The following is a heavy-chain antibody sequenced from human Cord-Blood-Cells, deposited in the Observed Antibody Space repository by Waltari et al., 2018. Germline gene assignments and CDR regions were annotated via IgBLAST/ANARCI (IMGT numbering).Heavy chain of an antibody. CDR2: INPNSGGT. D-gene: IGHD4-17*01. J-gene: IGHJ4*02. V-gene: IGHV1-2*02. Sequence: QVQLVQSGAEVKKPGASVKVSCKASGYTFTGYYMHWVRQAPGQGLEGMGWINPNSGGTNYAQKFQGRVTMTRDTYSSTAYMELSRLRSDDTAVYYCARAAHGDYGDVPFDYWGQGTLVTVSS. CDR3: ARAAHGDYGDVPFDY. CDR1: GYTFTGYY.